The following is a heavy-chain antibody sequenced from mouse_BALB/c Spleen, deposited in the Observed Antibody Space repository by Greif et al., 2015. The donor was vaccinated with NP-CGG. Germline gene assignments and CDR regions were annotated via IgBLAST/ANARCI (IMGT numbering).Heavy chain of an antibody. CDR3: ARSLYGHYAMDY. CDR2: INPGSGGT. V-gene: IGHV1-54*01. Sequence: QVQLKQSGAELVRPGTSVKVSCKASGYAFTNYLIEWVKQRPGQGLEWIGVINPGSGGTNYNEKFKGKATLTADKSSSPAYMQLSRLTSDDSAVYFCARSLYGHYAMDYWGQGTSVTVSS. CDR1: GYAFTNYL. J-gene: IGHJ4*01. D-gene: IGHD1-1*02.